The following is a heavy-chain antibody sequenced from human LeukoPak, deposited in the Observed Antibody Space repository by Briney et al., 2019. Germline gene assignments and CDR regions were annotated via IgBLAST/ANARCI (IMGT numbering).Heavy chain of an antibody. V-gene: IGHV1-24*01. CDR1: GYTLTELS. CDR2: FYPEDGET. J-gene: IGHJ5*02. Sequence: GASVKVSCTVSGYTLTELSMHWVRQAPGKGLEWMGGFYPEDGETIYAQKFQGRVTMTEDTSTDTPYMELSSQRSEDTAVYYCATLRKDWNYPWFDPWGQGTLVTVSS. CDR3: ATLRKDWNYPWFDP. D-gene: IGHD1-7*01.